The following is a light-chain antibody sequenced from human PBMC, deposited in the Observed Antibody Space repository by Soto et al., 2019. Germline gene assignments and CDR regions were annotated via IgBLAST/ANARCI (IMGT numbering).Light chain of an antibody. J-gene: IGKJ4*01. CDR1: QDISND. Sequence: EIVLTQSPATLSVSPGDRVTLSCRASQDISNDLAWYQQKPGQPPRLLMYGTTIRATGVPARFSGGGSGTEFTLSISALQSEDFALFYCQQYASRPLTFGGGTKVDIK. CDR2: GTT. V-gene: IGKV3-15*01. CDR3: QQYASRPLT.